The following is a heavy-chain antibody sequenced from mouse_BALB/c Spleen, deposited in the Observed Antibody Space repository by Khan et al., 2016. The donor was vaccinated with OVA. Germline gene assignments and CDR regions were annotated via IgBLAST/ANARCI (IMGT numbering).Heavy chain of an antibody. J-gene: IGHJ3*01. Sequence: QVRLQQSGAELAKPGASVKMSCKASGYTFTSYWMHWVKQRPGQGLEWIGYINPSTDYTDYNQKFNDKATLTVDKSSSTAYMQLTSLTSEDSAVYYCVNHGSSSAWFTYGGQGTLVTVSA. CDR3: VNHGSSSAWFTY. CDR1: GYTFTSYW. D-gene: IGHD1-1*01. CDR2: INPSTDYT. V-gene: IGHV1-7*01.